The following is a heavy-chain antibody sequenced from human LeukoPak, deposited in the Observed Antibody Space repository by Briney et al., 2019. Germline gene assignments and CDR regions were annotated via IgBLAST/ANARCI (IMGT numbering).Heavy chain of an antibody. CDR1: GFTFSSYS. V-gene: IGHV3-48*04. J-gene: IGHJ6*02. CDR2: ISSSSSTI. CDR3: ARCWSRPFYYGMDV. Sequence: GGSLRLSCAASGFTFSSYSMNWVRQAPGKGLEWVSYISSSSSTIYYADSVKGRFTISRDNAKNSLYLQMNSLRAEDSAVYYCARCWSRPFYYGMDVWGQGTTVTVSS. D-gene: IGHD1-1*01.